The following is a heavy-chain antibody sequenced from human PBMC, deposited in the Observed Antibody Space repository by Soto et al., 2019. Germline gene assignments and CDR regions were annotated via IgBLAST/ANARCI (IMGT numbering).Heavy chain of an antibody. CDR2: ISGSGSST. Sequence: SGGSLRLSCAASGFTFSSYAMSWVRQAPGKGLEWVSAISGSGSSTYCADSVKGRFTISRDNSQNTLYLQMNSLRAEDTAVYYCAKEGSSWYYFDYWGQGTLVTVSS. CDR1: GFTFSSYA. V-gene: IGHV3-23*01. CDR3: AKEGSSWYYFDY. J-gene: IGHJ4*02. D-gene: IGHD6-19*01.